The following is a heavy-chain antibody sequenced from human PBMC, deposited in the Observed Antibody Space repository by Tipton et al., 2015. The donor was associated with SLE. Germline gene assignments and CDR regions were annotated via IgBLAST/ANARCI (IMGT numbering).Heavy chain of an antibody. D-gene: IGHD2-8*02. CDR1: GYTFTSYG. CDR2: ISAYDGKT. V-gene: IGHV1-18*01. CDR3: ARVGYCTGGVCPPYFDY. J-gene: IGHJ4*02. Sequence: QVQLVQSGPEVKRPGASVKVSCKASGYTFTSYGLSWVRQAPGQGLEWMGWISAYDGKTNYGQKFKGGVTMTTDTSTRTAYMELRSLRSDDTAVYYCARVGYCTGGVCPPYFDYWGQGSRITVSS.